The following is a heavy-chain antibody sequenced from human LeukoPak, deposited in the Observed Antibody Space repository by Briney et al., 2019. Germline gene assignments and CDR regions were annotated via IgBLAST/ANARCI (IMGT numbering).Heavy chain of an antibody. CDR3: ARGVGTIFGVVIPNYYFDY. V-gene: IGHV1-69*13. CDR2: IIPIFGTA. J-gene: IGHJ4*02. D-gene: IGHD3-3*01. Sequence: ASVKVSCKASGGTFSSYAISWVRQAPGQGLEWMGGIIPIFGTANYAQKFQGRVTITADESTSTAYMELSSLRSEDTAAYYCARGVGTIFGVVIPNYYFDYWGQGTLVTVSS. CDR1: GGTFSSYA.